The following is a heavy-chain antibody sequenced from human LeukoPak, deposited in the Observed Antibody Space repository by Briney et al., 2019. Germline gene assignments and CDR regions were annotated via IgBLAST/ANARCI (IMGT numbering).Heavy chain of an antibody. Sequence: GGSLRLSCATSGSTFSSYGMHWVRQAPGKGLEWVAFIRSDGSYAYYADSVKGRFTISRDNSKNTLYLQMNSLRAEDTAVYYCAKADVQPEDWGQGTLVTVSS. D-gene: IGHD1-14*01. CDR3: AKADVQPED. CDR2: IRSDGSYA. V-gene: IGHV3-30*02. CDR1: GSTFSSYG. J-gene: IGHJ4*02.